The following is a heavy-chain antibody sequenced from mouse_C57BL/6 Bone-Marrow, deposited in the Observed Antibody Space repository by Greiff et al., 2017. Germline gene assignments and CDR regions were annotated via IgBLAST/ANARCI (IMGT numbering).Heavy chain of an antibody. CDR3: ARTPATD. CDR1: GFTFSSYG. D-gene: IGHD1-2*01. CDR2: ISSGGSYT. J-gene: IGHJ2*01. Sequence: EVKVVESGGDLVKPGGSLKLSCAASGFTFSSYGMSWVRQTPDKRLEWVATISSGGSYTYYPDSVKGRFTISRDNAKNTLYLQMSRLKSEDTAMDYCARTPATDWGQGTTLTVSS. V-gene: IGHV5-6*01.